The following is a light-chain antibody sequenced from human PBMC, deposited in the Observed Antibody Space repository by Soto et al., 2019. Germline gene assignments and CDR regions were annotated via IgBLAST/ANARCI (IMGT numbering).Light chain of an antibody. J-gene: IGKJ2*01. CDR2: GAS. CDR3: QQYNSGYT. Sequence: EIVMTQSPDTLSLSPGERATLSCRASQSVKSKLGWYQQKAGQAPRLLIYGASTRATGIPDRFSGSGSGTEFTLTISSLLSDDSAVYYCQQYNSGYTFGQGTRLEIK. CDR1: QSVKSK. V-gene: IGKV3-15*01.